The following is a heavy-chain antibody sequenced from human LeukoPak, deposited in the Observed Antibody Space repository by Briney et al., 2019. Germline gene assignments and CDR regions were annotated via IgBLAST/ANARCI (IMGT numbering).Heavy chain of an antibody. CDR3: AREPPMDSSSWYLHTPSRYYFDY. CDR2: INPNSGGT. CDR1: GYTFTGYY. V-gene: IGHV1-2*02. Sequence: ASVKVSCKASGYTFTGYYMHRVRQAPGQGLEWMGLINPNSGGTNYAQKFQGRVTMTRDTSISTAYMELSRLRSDDTAVYYCAREPPMDSSSWYLHTPSRYYFDYWGQGTLVTVSS. J-gene: IGHJ4*02. D-gene: IGHD6-13*01.